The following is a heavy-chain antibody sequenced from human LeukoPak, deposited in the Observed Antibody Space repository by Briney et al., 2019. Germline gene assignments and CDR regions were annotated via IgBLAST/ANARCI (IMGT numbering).Heavy chain of an antibody. J-gene: IGHJ1*01. Sequence: PSETLSLTCAVYGGSFSGYYWSWIRQPPGKGLEWIGYIYHSGSTYYNPSPKSRVTTSVDRSKNQFSLKLSSVTATDTAVYYCARGGYYYGSGSYSYREYFQHWGQGTLVTVSS. D-gene: IGHD3-10*01. CDR1: GGSFSGYY. CDR3: ARGGYYYGSGSYSYREYFQH. CDR2: IYHSGST. V-gene: IGHV4-34*01.